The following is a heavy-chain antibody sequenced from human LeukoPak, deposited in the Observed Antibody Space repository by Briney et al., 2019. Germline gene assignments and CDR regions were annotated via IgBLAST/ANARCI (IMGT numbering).Heavy chain of an antibody. Sequence: SETLCLTCAVSGGSISSSNWWSWVRQPPGRGLEWIGEIYHSGSTNYNPSLKSRVTISVDKSKNQFPLKLSSVTAADTAVYYCARGSGIAVAGRDYWGQGTLVTVSS. J-gene: IGHJ4*02. CDR2: IYHSGST. CDR1: GGSISSSNW. V-gene: IGHV4-4*02. D-gene: IGHD6-19*01. CDR3: ARGSGIAVAGRDY.